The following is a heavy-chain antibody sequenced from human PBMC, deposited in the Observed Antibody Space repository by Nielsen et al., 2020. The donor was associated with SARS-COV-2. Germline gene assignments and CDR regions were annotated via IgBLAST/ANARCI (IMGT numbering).Heavy chain of an antibody. V-gene: IGHV3-74*01. D-gene: IGHD3-3*01. Sequence: GGSLRLSCAASGFTFSNYWMHWVRQAPGKGLVWVARVNMDGRGTNYADSVKGRFTISRDNSKNTLYLQMNSLRAEDTAVYYCARDSSVLRFLEWVMDVWGKGTTVTVSS. CDR2: VNMDGRGT. CDR3: ARDSSVLRFLEWVMDV. J-gene: IGHJ6*03. CDR1: GFTFSNYW.